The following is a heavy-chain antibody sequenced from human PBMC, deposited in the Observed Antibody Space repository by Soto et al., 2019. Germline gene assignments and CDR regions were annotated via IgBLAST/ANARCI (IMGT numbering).Heavy chain of an antibody. CDR2: FLASGGNT. Sequence: ASVKVSCKASGYSFFSYYIHWVRQAPGQGLEWMGRFLASGGNTDYAQRFRGRVSMTRDTSSTNTVSLELTSLTSDDTAVYYCARGGATIFGVIDSWGQGTRVTVSS. CDR3: ARGGATIFGVIDS. J-gene: IGHJ4*02. CDR1: GYSFFSYY. V-gene: IGHV1-46*01. D-gene: IGHD3-3*02.